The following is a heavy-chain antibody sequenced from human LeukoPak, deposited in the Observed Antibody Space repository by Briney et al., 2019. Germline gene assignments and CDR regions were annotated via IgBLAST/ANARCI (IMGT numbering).Heavy chain of an antibody. CDR2: ISSSSSYI. D-gene: IGHD2/OR15-2a*01. V-gene: IGHV3-21*01. Sequence: PGGFLRLSCAASGFTFSSYSMNWVRQAPGKGLEWVSSISSSSSYIYYADSVKGRFTISRDNAKNSLYLQMNGLRAEDTAVYYCARSHLNSGAFDIWGQGTMVTVSS. J-gene: IGHJ3*02. CDR3: ARSHLNSGAFDI. CDR1: GFTFSSYS.